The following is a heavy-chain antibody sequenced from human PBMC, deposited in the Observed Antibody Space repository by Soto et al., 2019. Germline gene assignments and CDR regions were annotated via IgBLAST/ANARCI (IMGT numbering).Heavy chain of an antibody. CDR1: GYTFTSYG. V-gene: IGHV1-18*01. Sequence: ASVKVSCKASGYTFTSYGISWVRQAPGQGLEWMGWISAYNGNTNYAQKLQGRVTMTTDTSTSTAYMELRSLRSDDTAVYYCARVSYDFWSGYGAYYGMDVWGQGTTVTVSS. CDR2: ISAYNGNT. CDR3: ARVSYDFWSGYGAYYGMDV. D-gene: IGHD3-3*01. J-gene: IGHJ6*02.